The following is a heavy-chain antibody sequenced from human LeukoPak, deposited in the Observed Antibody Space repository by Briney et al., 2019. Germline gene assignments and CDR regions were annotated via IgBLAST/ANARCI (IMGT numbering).Heavy chain of an antibody. D-gene: IGHD6-13*01. CDR1: GGSFSGYY. CDR3: ARLLVSSWSILYYYYYMDV. J-gene: IGHJ6*03. V-gene: IGHV4-34*01. Sequence: SSETLSLTCAVYGGSFSGYYWSWIRQPPGKGLEWIGEINHSGSTNYNPSLKSRVTISVDTSKNQFSLKLSSVTAADTAVYYCARLLVSSWSILYYYYYMDVWGKGTTVTVSS. CDR2: INHSGST.